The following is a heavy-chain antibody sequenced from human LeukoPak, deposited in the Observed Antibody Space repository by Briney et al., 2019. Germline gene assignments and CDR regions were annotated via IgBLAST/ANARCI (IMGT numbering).Heavy chain of an antibody. V-gene: IGHV1-69*13. J-gene: IGHJ5*02. CDR3: ARLFNRGYYYDSSGYYRRPEFDP. CDR1: GGTFSSYA. CDR2: IIPIFGTA. Sequence: SVKVSCKASGGTFSSYAISWVRQAPGQGLERMGGIIPIFGTANYAQKFQGRVTITADESTSTAYMELSSLRSEDTAVYYCARLFNRGYYYDSSGYYRRPEFDPWGQGTLVTVSS. D-gene: IGHD3-22*01.